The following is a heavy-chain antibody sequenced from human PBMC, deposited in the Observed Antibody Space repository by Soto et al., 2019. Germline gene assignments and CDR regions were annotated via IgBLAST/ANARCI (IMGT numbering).Heavy chain of an antibody. Sequence: QVQLVQSGGEVKKPGASVTVSCKASGYTFIKYHITWVRQAPGQGLEWMAWINTYNGMTDYAQRFQGRVTMTRDTSTSTAYMELRNLGPDDTAVYFCAKSPRDEMATDWGQGTLVTVSS. CDR1: GYTFIKYH. CDR2: INTYNGMT. D-gene: IGHD5-12*01. V-gene: IGHV1-18*01. J-gene: IGHJ4*02. CDR3: AKSPRDEMATD.